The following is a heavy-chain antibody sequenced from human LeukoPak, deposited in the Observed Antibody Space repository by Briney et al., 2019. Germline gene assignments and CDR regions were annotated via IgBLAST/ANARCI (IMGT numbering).Heavy chain of an antibody. CDR1: GFTFSSYS. V-gene: IGHV3-48*01. J-gene: IGHJ4*02. D-gene: IGHD3-22*01. Sequence: GGSLRLSCAASGFTFSSYSMNWVRQAPGKGLEWVSYISSSSSSTIYYADSVKGRFTISRDNAKNSLYLQMNSLRAEDTAVYYCARTFDSSGYDYGHYFDYWGQGALVTVSS. CDR3: ARTFDSSGYDYGHYFDY. CDR2: ISSSSSSTI.